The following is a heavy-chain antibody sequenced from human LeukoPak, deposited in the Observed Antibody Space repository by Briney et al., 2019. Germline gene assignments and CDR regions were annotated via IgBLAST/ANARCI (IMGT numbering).Heavy chain of an antibody. D-gene: IGHD2-15*01. Sequence: GESLKISCKGSGYSFTSYWIGWVRQMPGKGLEWMGIIYPGDSDTRYSPSFQGQVTISADKSISTAYLQWSSLKASDTAMYYCARVLRYCNGGTCYGGINPLDYWGQGTLVTVSS. J-gene: IGHJ4*02. V-gene: IGHV5-51*01. CDR1: GYSFTSYW. CDR3: ARVLRYCNGGTCYGGINPLDY. CDR2: IYPGDSDT.